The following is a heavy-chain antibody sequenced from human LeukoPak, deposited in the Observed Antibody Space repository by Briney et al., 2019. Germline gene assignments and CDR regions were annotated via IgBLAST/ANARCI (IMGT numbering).Heavy chain of an antibody. V-gene: IGHV4-30-2*01. CDR3: ARGSLDAFDI. CDR2: IYHCGST. Sequence: SETLSLTCAVSGGSISSGGYSWSWIRQPPGKGLEWIGYIYHCGSTYYNPSLKSRVTISVDRSKNQFSLKLSSVTAADTAVYYCARGSLDAFDIWGQGTMVTVSS. CDR1: GGSISSGGYS. J-gene: IGHJ3*02.